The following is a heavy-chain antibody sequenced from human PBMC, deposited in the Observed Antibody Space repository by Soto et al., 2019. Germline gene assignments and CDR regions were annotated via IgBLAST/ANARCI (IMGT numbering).Heavy chain of an antibody. Sequence: QVQLVESGGGVVQPGRSLRLSCAASGFTFSTYAMHWVGQAPGKGLEWMAVISYDGSVRYYADSLKGRFTISRDNSKNTLYLEMNSLRSGDTALYYCARQNSGWSYYFDYWGQGTLVTVSS. D-gene: IGHD6-19*01. CDR1: GFTFSTYA. V-gene: IGHV3-30-3*01. CDR2: ISYDGSVR. CDR3: ARQNSGWSYYFDY. J-gene: IGHJ4*02.